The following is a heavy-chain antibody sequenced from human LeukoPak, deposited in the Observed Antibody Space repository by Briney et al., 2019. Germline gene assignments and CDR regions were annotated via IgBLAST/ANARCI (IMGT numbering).Heavy chain of an antibody. J-gene: IGHJ5*02. D-gene: IGHD4-17*01. CDR2: IYHSGST. CDR3: ARGETVLNWFDP. Sequence: SETLSLTCTVSGYSISSGYYWGWIRQPPGKGLEWIGSIYHSGSTYYNPSLKSRVTISVDTSKNQFSLKLSSVTAADTAVYYCARGETVLNWFDPWGQGTLVTVSS. CDR1: GYSISSGYY. V-gene: IGHV4-38-2*02.